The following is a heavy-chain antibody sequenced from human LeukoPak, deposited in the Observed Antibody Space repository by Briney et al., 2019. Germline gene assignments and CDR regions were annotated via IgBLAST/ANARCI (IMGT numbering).Heavy chain of an antibody. CDR2: IKQDGSEI. D-gene: IGHD6-25*01. Sequence: PGGSLRLSCAASGFTFSNFWMTWVRQSPGKGLEWVANIKQDGSEIYYVDSVKGRFTLSRDNAKNSLYLHMNSLRAEDTAVYFCARGLAADFYFYYYMDVWGKGTTVTVSS. V-gene: IGHV3-7*01. CDR1: GFTFSNFW. CDR3: ARGLAADFYFYYYMDV. J-gene: IGHJ6*03.